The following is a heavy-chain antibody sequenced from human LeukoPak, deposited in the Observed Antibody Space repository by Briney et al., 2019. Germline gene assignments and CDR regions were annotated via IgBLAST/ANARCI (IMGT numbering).Heavy chain of an antibody. Sequence: GGSLRLSCVASGFTFSTYGMSWVRQAPGKGLEWVSYISSSGSTIYYADSVKGRFTISRDNAKNSLYLQMNSLRAEDTAVYYCAELGITMIGGVWGKGTTVTISS. CDR1: GFTFSTYG. CDR2: ISSSGSTI. J-gene: IGHJ6*04. D-gene: IGHD3-10*02. V-gene: IGHV3-48*03. CDR3: AELGITMIGGV.